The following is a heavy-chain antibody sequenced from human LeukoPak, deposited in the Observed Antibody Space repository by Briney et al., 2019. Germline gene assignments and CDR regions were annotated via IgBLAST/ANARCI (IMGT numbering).Heavy chain of an antibody. CDR3: AKAVNYYYYGMDV. CDR1: GFTFSSYA. V-gene: IGHV3-23*01. D-gene: IGHD4-11*01. J-gene: IGHJ6*02. CDR2: ISGSGGST. Sequence: GGSLRLSCAASGFTFSSYAMSWVRQAPGKGPEWVSAISGSGGSTYYADSVKGRFTISRDNSKNTLYLQMNSLRAEDTTVYYCAKAVNYYYYGMDVWGQGTTVTVSS.